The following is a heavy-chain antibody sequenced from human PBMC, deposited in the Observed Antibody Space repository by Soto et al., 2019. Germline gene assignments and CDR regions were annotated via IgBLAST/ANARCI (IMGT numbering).Heavy chain of an antibody. V-gene: IGHV3-23*01. CDR1: AFTFSGSA. Sequence: EVQVLESGGGLVQPGGSLRLSCAASAFTFSGSAMTWVRQAPGKGLEWLSTITKTGDDTYYADSVKGRFTISRDDSKNTVYLQMSGLRVEDTAVYHCVKGGWGTVVDYWGQGTLVIVSS. D-gene: IGHD1-1*01. CDR3: VKGGWGTVVDY. J-gene: IGHJ4*02. CDR2: ITKTGDDT.